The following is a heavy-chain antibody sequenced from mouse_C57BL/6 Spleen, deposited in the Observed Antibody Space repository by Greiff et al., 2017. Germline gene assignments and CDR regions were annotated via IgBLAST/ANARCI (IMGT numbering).Heavy chain of an antibody. V-gene: IGHV1-47*01. J-gene: IGHJ3*01. Sequence: VKLQESGAELVKPGASVKMSCKASGYTFTTYPIEWMKQNPGKSLEWIGNFHPYNDDTYYNEQFKGKATLTVEKSSSTVYLELSRLTSDDSAVYYGARRYDYNGAWFAYWGQGTLVTVSA. D-gene: IGHD2-4*01. CDR1: GYTFTTYP. CDR3: ARRYDYNGAWFAY. CDR2: FHPYNDDT.